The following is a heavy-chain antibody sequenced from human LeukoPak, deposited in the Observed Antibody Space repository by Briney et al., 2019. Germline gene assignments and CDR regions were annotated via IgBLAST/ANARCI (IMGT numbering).Heavy chain of an antibody. V-gene: IGHV1-69*05. CDR1: GGTLSSYA. J-gene: IGHJ4*02. Sequence: SVKVSCKASGGTLSSYAISWVRQAPGQGLEWMGGTIPIFGTANYAQKFQGRVTITTGESTSTAYMELSSLRSEDTAVYYCARTNWDYLSFSPGPLLYWGQGTLVTVSS. CDR3: ARTNWDYLSFSPGPLLY. CDR2: TIPIFGTA. D-gene: IGHD1-7*01.